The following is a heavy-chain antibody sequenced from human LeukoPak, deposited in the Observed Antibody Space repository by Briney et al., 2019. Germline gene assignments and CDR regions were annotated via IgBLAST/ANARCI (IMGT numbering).Heavy chain of an antibody. V-gene: IGHV4-34*01. CDR2: INHSGST. CDR3: ARVRHYYDSSGYFDY. J-gene: IGHJ4*02. CDR1: GGSFSGYY. D-gene: IGHD3-22*01. Sequence: SETLSLTCAVYGGSFSGYYWSWIRQPPGKGLEWIGEINHSGSTNYNPSLKSRVTISVDTSKNQFSLKLSSVTAADTAVYYCARVRHYYDSSGYFDYWGQGTLVTVSS.